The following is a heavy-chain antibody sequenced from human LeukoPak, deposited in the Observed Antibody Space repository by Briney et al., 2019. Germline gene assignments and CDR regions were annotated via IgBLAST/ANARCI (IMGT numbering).Heavy chain of an antibody. D-gene: IGHD1-1*01. CDR1: GFTFSSYG. J-gene: IGHJ4*02. V-gene: IGHV3-30*02. Sequence: PGGSLRLSCAASGFTFSSYGMHWVRQAPGKGLEWVAFIRYDGSNKYYADSVKGRFTISRDNSKNTLYLQMNSLRAEDTAVYYCAKVLYNWNNDLGAFDSWGQGTLVTVSS. CDR2: IRYDGSNK. CDR3: AKVLYNWNNDLGAFDS.